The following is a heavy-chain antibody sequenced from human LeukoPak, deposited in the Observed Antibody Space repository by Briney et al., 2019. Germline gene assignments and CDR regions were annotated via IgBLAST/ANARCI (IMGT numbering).Heavy chain of an antibody. CDR2: ISSNGGST. CDR1: GFTFSNYW. D-gene: IGHD3-3*01. Sequence: GGSLRLSCAASGFTFSNYWMHWVRQAPGKGLEYVSAISSNGGSTYYANSVKGRFTISRDNSKNTLYLQMASLRAEDMAVYYCARGYDGYWGQGTLVTVSS. J-gene: IGHJ4*02. V-gene: IGHV3-64*01. CDR3: ARGYDGY.